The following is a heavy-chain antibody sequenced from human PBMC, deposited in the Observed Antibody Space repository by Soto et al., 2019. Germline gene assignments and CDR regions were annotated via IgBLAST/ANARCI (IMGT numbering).Heavy chain of an antibody. V-gene: IGHV3-23*01. CDR3: AKDTRWYDDSSGSYYFDY. CDR2: ISGNGGST. D-gene: IGHD3-22*01. CDR1: GLTFSGYV. J-gene: IGHJ4*02. Sequence: EVQLLESGGGLVQPGGSLRLSCAAAGLTFSGYVMSWVRQAPGKGLEWVSGISGNGGSTYYADSVKGRFTITRDNSKNTLYLQMNSLRAEDTAVYYCAKDTRWYDDSSGSYYFDYWGQGTLVTVSS.